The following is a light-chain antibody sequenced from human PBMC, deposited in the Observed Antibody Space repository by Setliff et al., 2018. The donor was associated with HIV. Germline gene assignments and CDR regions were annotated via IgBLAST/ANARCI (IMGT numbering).Light chain of an antibody. J-gene: IGLJ2*01. Sequence: VLTQPASVSGSPGQSITISCSGTNNDVGGYNYVSWYQQHPGKAPKLLIYEVTDRPAGVSNRFSGSKSGRTASLTISGLQADDEAYYYCSSYTTSNTVVFGGGTKVTVL. CDR1: NNDVGGYNY. CDR3: SSYTTSNTVV. V-gene: IGLV2-14*01. CDR2: EVT.